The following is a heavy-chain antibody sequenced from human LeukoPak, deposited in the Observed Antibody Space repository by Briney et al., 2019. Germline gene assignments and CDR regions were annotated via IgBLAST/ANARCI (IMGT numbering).Heavy chain of an antibody. CDR3: ARVVGYCSSTSCYGGAFDI. J-gene: IGHJ3*02. CDR2: IYYSGST. Sequence: PSETLSLTCTVSGGSIRSTTYYWGWIRQPPGKGLEWIGYIYYSGSTNYNPSLKSRVTISVDTSKNQFSLKLSSVTAADTAVYYCARVVGYCSSTSCYGGAFDIWGQGTMVTVSS. V-gene: IGHV4-61*05. CDR1: GGSIRSTTYY. D-gene: IGHD2-2*01.